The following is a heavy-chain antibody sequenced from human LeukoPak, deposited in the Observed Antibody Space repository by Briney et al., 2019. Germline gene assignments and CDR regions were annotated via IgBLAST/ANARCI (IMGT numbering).Heavy chain of an antibody. CDR1: GYTFTGYY. D-gene: IGHD3-22*01. CDR3: AREGLRDYYDSSGYPKFDY. Sequence: ASVKVSCKASGYTFTGYYMHWVRQAPGQGLEWMGWINPNSGGTNYAQKFQGRVTMTRDTSISTAYMELSRLRSDDTAVYYCAREGLRDYYDSSGYPKFDYWGQGTLVTVSS. CDR2: INPNSGGT. J-gene: IGHJ4*02. V-gene: IGHV1-2*02.